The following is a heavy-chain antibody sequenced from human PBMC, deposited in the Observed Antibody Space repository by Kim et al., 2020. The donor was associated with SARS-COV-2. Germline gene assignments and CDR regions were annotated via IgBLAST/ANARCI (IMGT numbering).Heavy chain of an antibody. V-gene: IGHV3-11*01. J-gene: IGHJ5*02. CDR3: VREPAS. CDR2: GSAT. Sequence: GSATNYADSVNGRFTISRDNAKKSLSLQMNRLTPEDTAVYYCVREPASWGQGTLVTVSS.